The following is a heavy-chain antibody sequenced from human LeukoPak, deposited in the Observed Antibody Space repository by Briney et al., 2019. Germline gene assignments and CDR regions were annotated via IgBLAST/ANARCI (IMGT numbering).Heavy chain of an antibody. CDR3: GREGKLNYGILVS. J-gene: IGHJ5*02. CDR1: GDSISSSHW. D-gene: IGHD2-15*01. CDR2: IYHSGST. Sequence: SGTLSLTCVISGDSISSSHWWSWVRQPPGKGLEWIGEIYHSGSTYYNPSLQSRVTISLDTSKNQLSLKLTSVTAVDTAVYYCGREGKLNYGILVSWGQGTLVTVSS. V-gene: IGHV4-4*02.